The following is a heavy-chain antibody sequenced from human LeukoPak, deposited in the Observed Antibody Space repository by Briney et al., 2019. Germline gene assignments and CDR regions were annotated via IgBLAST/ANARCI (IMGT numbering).Heavy chain of an antibody. J-gene: IGHJ5*02. Sequence: SDTLSLTCTVSGRPIGSFFWSWIRQPPGKALEWIGYIHYSGSTKHNPSLKSRVTISVDTSENQFSLTLNSVTAAGTAVYYCARSRGGYGDYGSWFDPWGQGILVTVSS. V-gene: IGHV4-59*07. CDR1: GRPIGSFF. CDR3: ARSRGGYGDYGSWFDP. CDR2: IHYSGST. D-gene: IGHD3-16*01.